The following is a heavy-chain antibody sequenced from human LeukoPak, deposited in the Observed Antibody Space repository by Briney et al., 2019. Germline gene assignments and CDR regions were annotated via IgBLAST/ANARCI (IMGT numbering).Heavy chain of an antibody. CDR2: INPSGGST. D-gene: IGHD5-12*01. Sequence: ASVKVSCKASGYTFTSYYMHSVRQAPGQGLEWMGIINPSGGSTSYAQKFQGRVTMTRDMSTSTVYMELSSLRSEDTAVYYCARDLWLRGEDFDYWGQGTLVTVSS. V-gene: IGHV1-46*01. CDR1: GYTFTSYY. CDR3: ARDLWLRGEDFDY. J-gene: IGHJ4*02.